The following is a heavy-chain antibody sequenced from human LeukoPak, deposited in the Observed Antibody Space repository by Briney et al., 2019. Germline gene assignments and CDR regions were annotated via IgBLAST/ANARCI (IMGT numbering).Heavy chain of an antibody. CDR3: ARGQVLDY. J-gene: IGHJ4*02. CDR2: IKQDGSEK. CDR1: GFTFNSYW. V-gene: IGHV3-7*01. Sequence: PGGSLRLSCAASGFTFNSYWMSWVRQAPGKGLEWVANIKQDGSEKYYVDSVKGRFTISRDNAENSLYLQMNSLRADDTAVYYCARGQVLDYWGQGTLVTVSS.